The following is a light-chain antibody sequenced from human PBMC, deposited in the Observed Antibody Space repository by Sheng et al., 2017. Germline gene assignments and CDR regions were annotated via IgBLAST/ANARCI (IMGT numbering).Light chain of an antibody. J-gene: IGLJ1*01. Sequence: SVLTQPPSVSAAPGQKVTISCSGSTSNVGINYVSWYQQLPGTVPKLLIYDNDLRPSGIPDRFSGSKSGTSATLGITGLQTGDEAGYYCGAWDTSLDAYVFGTGTRVAVL. V-gene: IGLV1-51*01. CDR3: GAWDTSLDAYV. CDR1: TSNVGINY. CDR2: DND.